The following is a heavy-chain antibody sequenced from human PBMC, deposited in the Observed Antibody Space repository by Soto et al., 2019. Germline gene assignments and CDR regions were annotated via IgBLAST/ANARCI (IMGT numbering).Heavy chain of an antibody. CDR1: GYTFTSYG. J-gene: IGHJ6*02. CDR2: ISAYNGNT. V-gene: IGHV1-18*04. D-gene: IGHD1-1*01. CDR3: ARDRTGTTDYYGMDV. Sequence: ASVKVSCKASGYTFTSYGISWVRQAPGQGLEWMGLISAYNGNTNYAQKLQGRVIMTTDTSTSTAYMELRSLRSDDTAVYYCARDRTGTTDYYGMDVWGQGTTVTVSS.